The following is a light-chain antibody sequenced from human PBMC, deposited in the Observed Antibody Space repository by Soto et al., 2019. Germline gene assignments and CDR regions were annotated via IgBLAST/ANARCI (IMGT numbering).Light chain of an antibody. V-gene: IGLV2-8*01. CDR3: SSHGGSNNFYV. CDR1: SSDVGAYNY. Sequence: QSLLTQPPSASGSPGQSVTISCIGTSSDVGAYNYVSWYQQHPGKVPKLMIYEVSKRPSGVPDRFSASKSGNTASLTVSGLQAEDEADYYCSSHGGSNNFYVFGTGTKVTVL. J-gene: IGLJ1*01. CDR2: EVS.